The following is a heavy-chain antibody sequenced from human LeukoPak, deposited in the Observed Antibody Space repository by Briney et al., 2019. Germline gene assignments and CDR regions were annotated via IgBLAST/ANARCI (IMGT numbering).Heavy chain of an antibody. CDR1: GFSLSNARMG. CDR2: IFSNDEK. D-gene: IGHD7-27*01. V-gene: IGHV2-26*01. CDR3: ARILSNWGYFDY. Sequence: SGPVLLKPTATLTLTCTVSGFSLSNARMGVSWIRQPPGKALEWLAHIFSNDEKSYSTSLKSRLTISKDTSKSQVVLTMTNMDPVDTATYYCARILSNWGYFDYWGQGTLVTVSS. J-gene: IGHJ4*02.